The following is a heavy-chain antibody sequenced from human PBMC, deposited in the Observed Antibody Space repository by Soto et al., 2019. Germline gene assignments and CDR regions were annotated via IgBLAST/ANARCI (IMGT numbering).Heavy chain of an antibody. V-gene: IGHV4-30-4*01. CDR1: GGSISSGDYY. CDR3: ARDRDSSGYHLDY. D-gene: IGHD3-22*01. CDR2: IYYSGST. Sequence: QVQLQESGPGLVKPSQTLSLTCTDSGGSISSGDYYWSWIRQPPGKGLEWIGYIYYSGSTYYNPSLKSRVTISVDTSKNQFSLKLSSVTAADTAVYYCARDRDSSGYHLDYWGQGTLVTVSS. J-gene: IGHJ4*02.